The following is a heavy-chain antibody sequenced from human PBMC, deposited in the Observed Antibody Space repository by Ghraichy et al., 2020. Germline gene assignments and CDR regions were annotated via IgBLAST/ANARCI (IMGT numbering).Heavy chain of an antibody. CDR1: GFTFSAYW. CDR2: INADGSQK. D-gene: IGHD2-8*01. CDR3: ERDFSWCRFGH. J-gene: IGHJ4*02. Sequence: GGSLRLSCAASGFTFSAYWMSWVRQPPGKGLEWVASINADGSQKYYVDSMKGRFTISRDNAKNSLYLQINSLRAEDTALYYCERDFSWCRFGHWGQGTLVTVSS. V-gene: IGHV3-7*01.